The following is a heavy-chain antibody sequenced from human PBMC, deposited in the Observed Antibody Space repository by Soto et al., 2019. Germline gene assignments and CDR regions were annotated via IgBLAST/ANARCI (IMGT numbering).Heavy chain of an antibody. J-gene: IGHJ4*02. D-gene: IGHD3-3*01. CDR1: GLTFSNYA. CDR3: AKEPNYDFWSGYRYFDS. CDR2: MGGSGGST. V-gene: IGHV3-23*01. Sequence: DVQLLESGGGLVQPGGPLRLSCTASGLTFSNYAMSWVRQAPGKGLEWVSSMGGSGGSTYYADSVKGRFTISRDNSKKTLDLHMSSLRAEDTAFYYCAKEPNYDFWSGYRYFDSWGQGSLVTVSS.